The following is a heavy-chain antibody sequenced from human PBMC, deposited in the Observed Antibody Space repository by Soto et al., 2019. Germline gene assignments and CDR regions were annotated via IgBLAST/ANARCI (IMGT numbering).Heavy chain of an antibody. Sequence: ASSKVSCKYSGYTLTGYYMHWVRQAPGQGLEWMGWINPNSGGTNYAQKFQGRVTMTRGTSISTAYMELSRLRSDDTAVYYCARDRRYYHFWSGYQNERPYGMDVWGHGTTVTVSS. CDR2: INPNSGGT. J-gene: IGHJ6*02. CDR3: ARDRRYYHFWSGYQNERPYGMDV. CDR1: GYTLTGYY. V-gene: IGHV1-2*02. D-gene: IGHD3-3*02.